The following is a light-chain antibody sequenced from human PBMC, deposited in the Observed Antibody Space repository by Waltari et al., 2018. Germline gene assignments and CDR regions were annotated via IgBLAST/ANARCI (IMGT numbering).Light chain of an antibody. Sequence: DIRMTQSPSSLSASVGDRVTITCRTSQGFSSWLAWYQQKPGKAPKLLIYAASTLQSGVPSRFSGSGSGTHFTLTISSLQPEDIATYYCQQAYSLPRTFGQGTTVEIK. CDR3: QQAYSLPRT. CDR1: QGFSSW. CDR2: AAS. J-gene: IGKJ1*01. V-gene: IGKV1-12*01.